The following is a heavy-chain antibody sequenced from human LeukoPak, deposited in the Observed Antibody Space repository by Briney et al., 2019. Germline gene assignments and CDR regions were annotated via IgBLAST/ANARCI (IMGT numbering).Heavy chain of an antibody. CDR3: ARGGIYTSSSPPFDY. V-gene: IGHV3-30-3*01. Sequence: GGSLRLSCAASGFTFSNYAAHWVRQAPGKGLEWVAVISFDGSNKHYADFVKGRFTISRSDFYDTLCLQMNSLGGEDAAVYYCARGGIYTSSSPPFDYWGQGALVTVSS. D-gene: IGHD2-2*01. J-gene: IGHJ4*02. CDR1: GFTFSNYA. CDR2: ISFDGSNK.